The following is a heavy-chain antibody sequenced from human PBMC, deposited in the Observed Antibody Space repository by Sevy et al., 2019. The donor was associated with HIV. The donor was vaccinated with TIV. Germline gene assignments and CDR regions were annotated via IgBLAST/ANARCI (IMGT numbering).Heavy chain of an antibody. J-gene: IGHJ4*02. CDR2: INSDGSST. CDR1: GFTFSRYW. CDR3: ARYYYDSSGIDY. D-gene: IGHD3-22*01. V-gene: IGHV3-74*01. Sequence: GGSLRLSCTASGFTFSRYWMHWVRQAPGKGLAWVSRINSDGSSTSYADSVKGRFTISRDNAKNTLYLQMNSLRAEDTAVYYCARYYYDSSGIDYWGQGTLVTVSS.